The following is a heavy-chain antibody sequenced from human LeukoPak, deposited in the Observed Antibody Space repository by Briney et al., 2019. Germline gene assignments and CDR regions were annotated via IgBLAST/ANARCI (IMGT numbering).Heavy chain of an antibody. CDR1: GGSFSGYY. CDR3: ASGGGYSFIDY. D-gene: IGHD5-18*01. Sequence: SETLSLTCAVYGGSFSGYYCSWIRQPPGKGLEWIGEINHSGSTNYTPSLKSRVTISVDTSKNQLSLNLSSVTAADTAVYYCASGGGYSFIDYWGQGTLVTVSS. CDR2: INHSGST. V-gene: IGHV4-34*01. J-gene: IGHJ4*02.